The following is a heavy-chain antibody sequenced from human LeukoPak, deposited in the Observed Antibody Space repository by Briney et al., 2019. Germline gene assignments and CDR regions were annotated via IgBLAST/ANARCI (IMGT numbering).Heavy chain of an antibody. Sequence: GGSLRLSCAASGFTVSSNYMSWVRQAPGKGLEWVSVIYSGGSTYYADSVKGRFAISRDNSKNTLYLQMNSLRAEDTAVYYCARTGDDYYYYMDVWGKGTTVNVSS. D-gene: IGHD7-27*01. CDR1: GFTVSSNY. CDR3: ARTGDDYYYYMDV. J-gene: IGHJ6*03. V-gene: IGHV3-53*01. CDR2: IYSGGST.